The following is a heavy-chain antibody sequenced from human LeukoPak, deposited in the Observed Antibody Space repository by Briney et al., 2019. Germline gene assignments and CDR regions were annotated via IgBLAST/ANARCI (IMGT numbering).Heavy chain of an antibody. CDR1: GGTFSSYT. Sequence: GASVKVSCKASGGTFSSYTITWVRQAPGQGLEWMGWISAYNGNTNYAQKLQGRVTMTTDTSTSTAYMELRGLRSDDTAVYYCARTILRFLEWLLPNDAFDIWGQGTMVTVSS. V-gene: IGHV1-18*01. J-gene: IGHJ3*02. CDR3: ARTILRFLEWLLPNDAFDI. D-gene: IGHD3-3*01. CDR2: ISAYNGNT.